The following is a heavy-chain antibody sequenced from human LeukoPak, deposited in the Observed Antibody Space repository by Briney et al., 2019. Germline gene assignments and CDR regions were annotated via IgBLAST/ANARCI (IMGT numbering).Heavy chain of an antibody. V-gene: IGHV4-30-2*01. CDR3: AGWTTDLYYFDY. CDR2: IYHSGST. Sequence: SETLSLTCTVSGGSISSGGYYWSWIRQPPGKGLEWIGYIYHSGSTYYNPSLKSRVTISVDRSKNQFSLKPSSVTAADTAVYYCAGWTTDLYYFDYWGQGTLVTVSS. CDR1: GGSISSGGYY. J-gene: IGHJ4*02. D-gene: IGHD4-17*01.